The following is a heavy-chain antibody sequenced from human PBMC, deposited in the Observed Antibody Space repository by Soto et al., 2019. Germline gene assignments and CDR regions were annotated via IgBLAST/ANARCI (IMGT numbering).Heavy chain of an antibody. CDR3: AKYGWQTVSTLDF. Sequence: EVQLLESGGGLVQPGGSLRLSCAASGFTFSSYAMSWVRQAPGKGLEWVSAISGSGGSTYYADSVKGRFTISRDNSKNTGYLQMNSMRAEDTAVYYCAKYGWQTVSTLDFCGQGTLVTVCS. CDR2: ISGSGGST. CDR1: GFTFSSYA. V-gene: IGHV3-23*01. D-gene: IGHD4-17*01. J-gene: IGHJ4*02.